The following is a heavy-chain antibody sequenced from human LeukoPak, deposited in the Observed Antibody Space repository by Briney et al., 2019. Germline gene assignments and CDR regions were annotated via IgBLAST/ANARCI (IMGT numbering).Heavy chain of an antibody. Sequence: SETLSLTCTVSGGSISSTPYYWGWIRQPPGKGLGWIGSIYYTGSPYYNPSLTSRVTISLNTSRNQFSLKLSSVTAADTAVYYCATVGDYIWGSYNDYWGQGTLVTVSS. D-gene: IGHD3-16*01. J-gene: IGHJ4*02. V-gene: IGHV4-39*02. CDR3: ATVGDYIWGSYNDY. CDR2: IYYTGSP. CDR1: GGSISSTPYY.